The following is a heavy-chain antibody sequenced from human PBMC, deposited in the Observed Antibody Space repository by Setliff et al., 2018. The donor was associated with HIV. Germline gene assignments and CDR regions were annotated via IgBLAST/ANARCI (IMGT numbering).Heavy chain of an antibody. V-gene: IGHV3-23*01. J-gene: IGHJ4*02. CDR1: GFTVSPHA. CDR2: ISGSDDKT. D-gene: IGHD3-9*01. Sequence: GESLRLSCAASGFTVSPHAMTWVRQAPGKGLVWVSTISGSDDKTYYADSVRGRFTVSRDRSKNKVYLQVTNLRVEDTAIYYCAISSGVSSILTDHYFHHWGQGTLVTVSS. CDR3: AISSGVSSILTDHYFHH.